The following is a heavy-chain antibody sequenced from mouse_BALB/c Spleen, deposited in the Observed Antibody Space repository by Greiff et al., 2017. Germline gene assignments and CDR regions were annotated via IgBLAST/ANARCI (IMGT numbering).Heavy chain of an antibody. J-gene: IGHJ4*01. V-gene: IGHV2-9*02. CDR3: ARAYDYDEGYAMDY. CDR2: IWAGGST. CDR1: GFSLTSYG. D-gene: IGHD2-4*01. Sequence: VQVVESGPGLVAPSQSLSITCTVSGFSLTSYGVHWVRQPPGKGLEWLGVIWAGGSTNYNSALMSRLSISKDNSKSQVFLKMNSLQTDDTAMYYCARAYDYDEGYAMDYWGQGTSVTVSS.